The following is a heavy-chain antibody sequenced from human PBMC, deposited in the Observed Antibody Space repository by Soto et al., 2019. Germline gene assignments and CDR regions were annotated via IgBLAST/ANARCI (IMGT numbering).Heavy chain of an antibody. J-gene: IGHJ5*02. CDR2: ISAYNGNT. CDR3: ARDGRYSNYPHNWFDP. CDR1: GYTFTSYG. V-gene: IGHV1-18*01. Sequence: ASVKVSCKASGYTFTSYGISWVRQAPGKGLEWMGWISAYNGNTKYAQKLQGRVTMNTDTSTSTAYMELRSLRSDDTAVYYGARDGRYSNYPHNWFDPWGQGTLVTVSS. D-gene: IGHD4-4*01.